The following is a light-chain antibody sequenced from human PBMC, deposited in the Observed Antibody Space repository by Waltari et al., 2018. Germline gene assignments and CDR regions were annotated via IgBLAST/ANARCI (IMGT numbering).Light chain of an antibody. Sequence: DIQMTQSPSSLSASVGDRVTITCRASQGISNYLAWYQQKPGKVPKLLIYAASTLQSGVPSRVRGRGSGTEFTLTISSLQPEDVATYYCQKYNSAPRTFGQGTKVEIK. J-gene: IGKJ1*01. CDR3: QKYNSAPRT. V-gene: IGKV1-27*01. CDR1: QGISNY. CDR2: AAS.